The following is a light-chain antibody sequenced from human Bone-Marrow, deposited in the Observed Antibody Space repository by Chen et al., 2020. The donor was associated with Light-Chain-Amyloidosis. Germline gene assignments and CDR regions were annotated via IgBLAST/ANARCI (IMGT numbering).Light chain of an antibody. CDR1: NIGSTS. J-gene: IGLJ3*02. CDR2: DDS. CDR3: QVWDRSSDRPV. V-gene: IGLV3-21*02. Sequence: SYVLTQPSSVSVAPGQTATIACGGNNIGSTSVHWYQQTPGQAPLLVVYDDSDRPSGIPGRWSGSKSGNPATLTISRVEAGDEADYYCQVWDRSSDRPVFGGGTKLTVL.